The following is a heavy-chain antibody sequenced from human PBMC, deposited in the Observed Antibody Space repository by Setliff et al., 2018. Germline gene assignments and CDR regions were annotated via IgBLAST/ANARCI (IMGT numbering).Heavy chain of an antibody. V-gene: IGHV4-34*01. CDR1: GGSFSTYY. Sequence: PSETLSLTCAVYGGSFSTYYWIWIRQPPGKGLEWIGEINHSGSTNYNPSLKSRVTISVESSKNQFSLKLSSVTAADTAVYYCARVPLHSGSYGEYYYYGMDVWGQGTTVTVSS. J-gene: IGHJ6*02. CDR3: ARVPLHSGSYGEYYYYGMDV. CDR2: INHSGST. D-gene: IGHD1-26*01.